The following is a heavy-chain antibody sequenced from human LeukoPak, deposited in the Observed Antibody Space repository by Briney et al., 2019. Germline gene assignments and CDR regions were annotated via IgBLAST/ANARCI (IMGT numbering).Heavy chain of an antibody. CDR1: GFTFSDHF. Sequence: NSGGSLRLSCVASGFTFSDHFMNWVRQAPGKGLEWASSISSSGSSALYADSLRGRFTISRDNAKNSLYLQMNSLRPGDTAVYYCARERYSRSSHDALDLWGQGTMVTVSS. V-gene: IGHV3-21*01. J-gene: IGHJ3*01. CDR2: ISSSGSSA. CDR3: ARERYSRSSHDALDL. D-gene: IGHD6-6*01.